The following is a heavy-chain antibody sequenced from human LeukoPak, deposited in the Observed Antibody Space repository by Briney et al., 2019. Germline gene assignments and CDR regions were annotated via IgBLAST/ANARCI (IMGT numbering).Heavy chain of an antibody. D-gene: IGHD3-9*01. CDR2: IIPILGIA. J-gene: IGHJ4*02. V-gene: IGHV1-69*04. Sequence: SVKVSCKASGGTFSSYAISWVRQAPGQGLEWMGRIIPILGIANYAQEFQGRVTITADKSTSTAYMELSSLRSEDTAVYYCARDTSTGYYIGVFDYWGQGTLVTVSS. CDR3: ARDTSTGYYIGVFDY. CDR1: GGTFSSYA.